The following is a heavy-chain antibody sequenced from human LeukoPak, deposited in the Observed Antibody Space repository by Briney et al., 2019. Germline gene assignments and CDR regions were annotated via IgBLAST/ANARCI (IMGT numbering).Heavy chain of an antibody. CDR2: ISGSGGST. Sequence: SGGSLRLSCAASGFTFSSYAMSWVRQAPGKGLEWVSAISGSGGSTYYADSVKGRFTISRDNSKNTLYLQMNSLRVEDTAIYYCARAPAGIAPTHYFDYWGQGTLVTVSS. D-gene: IGHD6-13*01. CDR1: GFTFSSYA. CDR3: ARAPAGIAPTHYFDY. V-gene: IGHV3-23*01. J-gene: IGHJ4*02.